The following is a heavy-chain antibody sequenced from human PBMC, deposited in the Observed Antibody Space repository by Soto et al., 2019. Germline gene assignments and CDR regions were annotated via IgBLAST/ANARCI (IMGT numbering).Heavy chain of an antibody. CDR1: GFSLSTSGVG. Sequence: QITLKESGPRLVKPTQTLTLTCTFSGFSLSTSGVGVGWIRQPPGKALEWLALIYWDDDKRYSPSLKSRLTITKDTSKNQVVLTMTNMDPMDTATYYCAHRLLVWFGGMDDSDIWGQGTMVTVSS. J-gene: IGHJ3*02. D-gene: IGHD3-10*01. CDR3: AHRLLVWFGGMDDSDI. V-gene: IGHV2-5*02. CDR2: IYWDDDK.